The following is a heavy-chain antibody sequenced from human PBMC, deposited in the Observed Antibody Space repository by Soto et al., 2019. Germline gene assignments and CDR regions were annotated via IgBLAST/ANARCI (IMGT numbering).Heavy chain of an antibody. D-gene: IGHD2-8*01. V-gene: IGHV3-15*07. CDR3: TTGTESSADIVLMVYYYGMDV. CDR1: GFTFSNAW. CDR2: IKSKTDGGTT. Sequence: PGGSLRLSCAASGFTFSNAWMNWVRQAPGKGLEWVGRIKSKTDGGTTDYAAPVKGRFTISRDDSKNTLYLQMNSLKTEDTAVYYCTTGTESSADIVLMVYYYGMDVWGQGTTVTVSS. J-gene: IGHJ6*02.